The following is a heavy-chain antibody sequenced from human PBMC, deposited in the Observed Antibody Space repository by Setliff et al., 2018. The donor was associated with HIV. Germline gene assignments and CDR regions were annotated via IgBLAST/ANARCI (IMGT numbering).Heavy chain of an antibody. CDR1: GASVSDTIW. CDR3: ARVLPYNSALDN. CDR2: IKEDGSER. Sequence: ETLSLTCAVSGASVSDTIWWSWVRQAPGKGLEWVANIKEDGSERYYGDSVKGRFTISRDNAKSSLYLQMNSLRAEDTAVYYCARVLPYNSALDNWGQGTLVTVSS. D-gene: IGHD6-25*01. J-gene: IGHJ4*02. V-gene: IGHV3-7*03.